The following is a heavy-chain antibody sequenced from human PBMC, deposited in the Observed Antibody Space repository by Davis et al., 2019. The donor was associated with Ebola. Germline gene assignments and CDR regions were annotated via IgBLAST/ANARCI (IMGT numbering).Heavy chain of an antibody. CDR2: IYYSGST. J-gene: IGHJ5*02. D-gene: IGHD2-8*01. V-gene: IGHV4-39*01. Sequence: MPSETLSLTCTVSGGSISSSSYYWGWIRQPPGKGPEWIGSIYYSGSTYYNPSLKSRVTISVDTSKNQFSLKLSSVTAADTAVYYCARHNILMVYAMFDPWGQGTLVTVSS. CDR1: GGSISSSSYY. CDR3: ARHNILMVYAMFDP.